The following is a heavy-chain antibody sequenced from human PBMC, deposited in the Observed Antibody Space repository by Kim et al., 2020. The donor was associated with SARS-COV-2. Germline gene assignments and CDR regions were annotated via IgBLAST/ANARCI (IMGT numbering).Heavy chain of an antibody. Sequence: GGSLRLSCAASGFTFSSYAMSWVRQAPGKGLEWVSTIGGGGVSTYYADSVKGRFTISKDNSKNTLYLQMNSLRAEDTAVYYCAKALKGMVRGLCGVDYWGQGTLVTVSS. D-gene: IGHD3-10*01. V-gene: IGHV3-23*01. CDR1: GFTFSSYA. J-gene: IGHJ4*02. CDR2: IGGGGVST. CDR3: AKALKGMVRGLCGVDY.